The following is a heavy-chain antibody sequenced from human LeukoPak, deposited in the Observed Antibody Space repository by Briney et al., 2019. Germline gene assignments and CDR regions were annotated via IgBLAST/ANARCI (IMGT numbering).Heavy chain of an antibody. J-gene: IGHJ3*02. CDR1: GGTFSSYA. CDR2: IIPIFGAA. V-gene: IGHV1-69*05. CDR3: ASQRVVVVPAATNAFDI. D-gene: IGHD2-2*01. Sequence: SVKVSCKASGGTFSSYAISWVRQAPGQGLEWMGRIIPIFGAANYAQKFQGRVTITTDESTSTAYMELSSLRSEDTAVYYCASQRVVVVPAATNAFDIGGQGTMVTVSS.